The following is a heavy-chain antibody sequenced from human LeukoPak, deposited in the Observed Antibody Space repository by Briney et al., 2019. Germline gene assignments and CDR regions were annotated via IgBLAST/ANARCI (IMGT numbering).Heavy chain of an antibody. Sequence: GGSLRLSCAASGFTFSNYEMLWVRRAPGKGLEWVSYISSGGSTVYYADSVKGRFTVSRDNAKNSLYLQMSSLRAEDTAVYYCARGGSFVEYWGQGTLVSVSS. D-gene: IGHD3-10*01. J-gene: IGHJ4*02. V-gene: IGHV3-48*03. CDR1: GFTFSNYE. CDR2: ISSGGSTV. CDR3: ARGGSFVEY.